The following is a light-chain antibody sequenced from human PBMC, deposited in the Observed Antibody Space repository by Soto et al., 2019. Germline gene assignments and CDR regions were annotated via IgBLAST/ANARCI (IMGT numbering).Light chain of an antibody. Sequence: EIVLTQSPGTLSLSPGERATLSCRASQSFNSIYLAWYQQKPGQAPRLPIYGASSRATGIPDRSSGSGSGTDFTLTISRLEPEDFAVYYCHQYDSWTFGQGTK. CDR2: GAS. CDR1: QSFNSIY. J-gene: IGKJ1*01. V-gene: IGKV3-20*01. CDR3: HQYDSWT.